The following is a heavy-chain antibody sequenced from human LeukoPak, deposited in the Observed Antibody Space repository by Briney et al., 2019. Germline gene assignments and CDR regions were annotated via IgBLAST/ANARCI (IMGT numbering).Heavy chain of an antibody. CDR2: IYYSGST. CDR1: GGSISSYY. D-gene: IGHD1-1*01. CDR3: ARHGTTGTNLNWFDP. Sequence: SETLSLTCTVSGGSISSYYWSWIRQPPGKGLEWIGYIYYSGSTNYNTCLKSRVSISIDTSKSQFSLKVSSVTAADTAVYYCARHGTTGTNLNWFDPWGQGTLVTVSS. J-gene: IGHJ5*02. V-gene: IGHV4-59*01.